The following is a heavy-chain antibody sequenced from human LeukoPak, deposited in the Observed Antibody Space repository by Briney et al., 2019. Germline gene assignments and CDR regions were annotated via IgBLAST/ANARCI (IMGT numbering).Heavy chain of an antibody. J-gene: IGHJ4*02. V-gene: IGHV3-64D*06. CDR3: VGDQVDDTGYLR. CDR1: GFIFSTYT. Sequence: GGSLRLSCSASGFIFSTYTMYWVRQAPGKGLEYVSVINGDGRTTYYIDSVKGRFTISRDNSKNTLYLQMSSLRADDTAVYYCVGDQVDDTGYLRWGQGTRVTVS. D-gene: IGHD5-12*01. CDR2: INGDGRTT.